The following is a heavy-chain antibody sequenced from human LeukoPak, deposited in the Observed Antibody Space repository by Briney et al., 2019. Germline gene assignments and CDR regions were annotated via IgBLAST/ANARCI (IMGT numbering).Heavy chain of an antibody. CDR1: GFTFTDHW. Sequence: GGSLRLSCATSGFTFTDHWMSWVRQAPGKGLEWVANINQDGSERNYVDSVKGRFTISRDNAKNSLYLQMNSLRVEDTAVYYCGQDYWGQGTLVAVSP. V-gene: IGHV3-7*01. CDR2: INQDGSER. J-gene: IGHJ4*02. CDR3: GQDY.